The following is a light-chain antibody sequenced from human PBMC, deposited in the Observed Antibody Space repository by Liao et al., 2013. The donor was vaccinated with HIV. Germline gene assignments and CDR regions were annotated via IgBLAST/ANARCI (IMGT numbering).Light chain of an antibody. CDR1: KLGDKY. J-gene: IGLJ3*02. V-gene: IGLV3-1*01. Sequence: SYELTQSPSVSVSPGQTVAIMCSGDKLGDKYTSWYQQKSGQSPVLVIYEDSKRPPAIPGRFSASNSGNTATLIISGTQAMDEADYYCQALDSGTVVFGGGTKLTVL. CDR2: EDS. CDR3: QALDSGTVV.